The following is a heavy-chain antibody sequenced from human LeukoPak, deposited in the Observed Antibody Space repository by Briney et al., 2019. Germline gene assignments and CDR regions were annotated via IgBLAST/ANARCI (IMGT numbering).Heavy chain of an antibody. CDR2: INPSGGST. CDR3: ARARCSSTSCSSYSPVTQYYFDY. D-gene: IGHD2-2*01. CDR1: GYTFTSYY. V-gene: IGHV1-46*01. J-gene: IGHJ4*02. Sequence: ASVKVSCKASGYTFTSYYMHWVRQAPGQGLEWMGIINPSGGSTSYAQKFQGRVTMTRDMSTSTVYMELSSLRSEDTAVYYCARARCSSTSCSSYSPVTQYYFDYWGQGTLVTVSS.